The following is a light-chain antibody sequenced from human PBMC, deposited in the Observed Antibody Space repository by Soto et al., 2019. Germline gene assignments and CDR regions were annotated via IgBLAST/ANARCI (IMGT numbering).Light chain of an antibody. V-gene: IGKV3-15*01. CDR1: QGVSSN. J-gene: IGKJ4*01. CDR2: GAS. CDR3: QQYNNWPLT. Sequence: EIVMTQSPATLSVSPGERATLSCRASQGVSSNLAWYQQKPGQAPRLLIYGASTRATGIPARFSGSESGTEFTLTISSLQSEDFAGYYCQQYNNWPLTFGGGTKVEIK.